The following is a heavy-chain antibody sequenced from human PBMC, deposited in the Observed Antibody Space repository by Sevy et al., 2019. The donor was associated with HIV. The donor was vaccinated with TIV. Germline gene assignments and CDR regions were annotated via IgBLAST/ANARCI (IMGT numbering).Heavy chain of an antibody. V-gene: IGHV3-30-3*01. CDR1: GVTFSSYA. J-gene: IGHJ5*02. CDR2: ISYDGSNK. D-gene: IGHD4-17*01. CDR3: ARDQHDYAGNIRTGWFDP. Sequence: QLGGSLRLSCAASGVTFSSYAMHWVRQAPGKGLEWVAVISYDGSNKYYADSVKGRFTISRDNSKKTVYLQMNSLRVEDTAVYYCARDQHDYAGNIRTGWFDPWGQGALVTVSS.